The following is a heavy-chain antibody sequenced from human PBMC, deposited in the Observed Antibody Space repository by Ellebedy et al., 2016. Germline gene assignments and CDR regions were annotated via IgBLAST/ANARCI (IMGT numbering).Heavy chain of an antibody. CDR2: IYSGGST. J-gene: IGHJ6*02. Sequence: GGSLRLSCAASGFTVSSNYMSWVRQAPGKGLEWVSVIYSGGSTYYADSVKGRFTISRDNSKNTLYLQMNSLRAEDTAVYYCASPSPWGELLRSDYYGMDVWGQGTTVTVSS. CDR3: ASPSPWGELLRSDYYGMDV. D-gene: IGHD1-26*01. V-gene: IGHV3-66*01. CDR1: GFTVSSNY.